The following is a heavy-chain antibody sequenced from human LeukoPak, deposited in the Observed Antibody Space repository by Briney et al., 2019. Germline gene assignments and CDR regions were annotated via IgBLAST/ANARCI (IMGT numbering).Heavy chain of an antibody. CDR3: ARYPVYSFGNP. J-gene: IGHJ4*02. D-gene: IGHD4-23*01. Sequence: PSETLFLTCTVSGGSISSYSCSWIRHPPGKGQERIGYIYYSGSTNYNPPPTSRVTISEDTPKNHFSPKMRSVTPAHTRLCICARYPVYSFGNPGGEGTLVTVS. CDR1: GGSISSYS. CDR2: IYYSGST. V-gene: IGHV4-59*12.